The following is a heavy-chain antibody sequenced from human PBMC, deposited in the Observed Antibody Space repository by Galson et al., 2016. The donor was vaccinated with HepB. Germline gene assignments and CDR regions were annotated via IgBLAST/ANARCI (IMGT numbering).Heavy chain of an antibody. CDR3: ARGHCGSTNCHLYFDS. Sequence: SLRLSCAASGFNIRDYSMNWLRQAPGKGLEWVSHIGGDANHIHYRHSLKGRFTISRDIAKNSLYLEMSGLGAEDTAIYYCARGHCGSTNCHLYFDSWGQGTLVTVSS. V-gene: IGHV3-21*01. CDR1: GFNIRDYS. D-gene: IGHD2-2*01. CDR2: IGGDANHI. J-gene: IGHJ4*01.